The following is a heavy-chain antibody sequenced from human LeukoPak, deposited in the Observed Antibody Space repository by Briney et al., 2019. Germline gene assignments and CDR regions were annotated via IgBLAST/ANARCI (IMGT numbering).Heavy chain of an antibody. J-gene: IGHJ1*01. Sequence: GGSLRFSCEASGFTFSSYDMNWVRQAPGKGLQWISHITQGGSTIYYADSVKGRFTIFRDNAKSSLYLQMDSLRVEDTAIYYCARSRGKYFQRWGQGTLVTVSS. D-gene: IGHD3-16*01. CDR3: ARSRGKYFQR. CDR1: GFTFSSYD. V-gene: IGHV3-48*03. CDR2: ITQGGSTI.